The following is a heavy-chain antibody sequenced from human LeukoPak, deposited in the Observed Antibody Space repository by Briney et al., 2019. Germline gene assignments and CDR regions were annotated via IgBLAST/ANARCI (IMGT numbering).Heavy chain of an antibody. CDR2: LVYDERS. J-gene: IGHJ4*02. CDR3: ARDLSAAFDF. CDR1: GVPFSSYG. Sequence: GGSLRLSCAASGVPFSSYGMHWVRQAPGKGLEWVAPLVYDERSDYANSVKGRFSISRDNSKNPLFLDMGDLRVENTAVYYCARDLSAAFDFWGQGVLVTVSS. V-gene: IGHV3-33*05. D-gene: IGHD6-19*01.